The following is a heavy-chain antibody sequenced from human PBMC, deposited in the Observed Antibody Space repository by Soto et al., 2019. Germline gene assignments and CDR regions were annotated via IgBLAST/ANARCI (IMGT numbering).Heavy chain of an antibody. CDR2: INHSGST. V-gene: IGHV4-34*01. Sequence: SDTLSLTCAVYGGSFSGYYWSWIRQPPGKGLEWIGEINHSGSTNYNPSLKSRVTISVHTSKNQFSLKLSSVTAADTAVYYCARGWLGYCSGGSCYSPYYYYYYGMDGWGQGTTVTVSS. CDR3: ARGWLGYCSGGSCYSPYYYYYYGMDG. CDR1: GGSFSGYY. J-gene: IGHJ6*02. D-gene: IGHD2-15*01.